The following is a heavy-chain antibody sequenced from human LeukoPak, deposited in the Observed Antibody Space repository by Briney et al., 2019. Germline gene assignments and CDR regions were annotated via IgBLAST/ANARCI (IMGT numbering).Heavy chain of an antibody. Sequence: GGSLRLSCAASRFTFSSYAMSWVRQAPGKGLEWVSAISGSGGSTYYADSVKGRFTISRDNSKNTLYLQMNSLRAEDTAVYYCAKAGVATIKGDYWGQGTLVTVSS. D-gene: IGHD5-12*01. CDR3: AKAGVATIKGDY. CDR2: ISGSGGST. CDR1: RFTFSSYA. V-gene: IGHV3-23*01. J-gene: IGHJ4*02.